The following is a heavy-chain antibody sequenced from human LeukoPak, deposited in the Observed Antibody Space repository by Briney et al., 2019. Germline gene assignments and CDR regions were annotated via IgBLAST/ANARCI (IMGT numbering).Heavy chain of an antibody. CDR3: ARVDSGTYYMPFDY. J-gene: IGHJ4*02. V-gene: IGHV4-59*01. CDR2: IYHSGTT. CDR1: GGSLIPYY. D-gene: IGHD1-26*01. Sequence: SETLSLTCAVSGGSLIPYYWSWIRQPPGKGLEWIGYIYHSGTTNYSPPLKGRATLSVDTSKNQISLRLTSVTAADTAVYYCARVDSGTYYMPFDYWGQGSLVTVSS.